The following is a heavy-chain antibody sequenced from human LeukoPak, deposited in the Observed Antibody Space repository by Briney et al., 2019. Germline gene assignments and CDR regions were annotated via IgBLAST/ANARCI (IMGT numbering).Heavy chain of an antibody. D-gene: IGHD5-18*01. J-gene: IGHJ4*02. Sequence: SETLSLTCTVSGGSISSSSYYWGWIRQPPGNGLEWIGSIYYSGSTYYNPSLKSRVTISVDTSKNQFSLKLSSVTAADTAVYYCAPRSRSYGIFDYWGQGTLVTVSS. CDR3: APRSRSYGIFDY. CDR2: IYYSGST. V-gene: IGHV4-39*01. CDR1: GGSISSSSYY.